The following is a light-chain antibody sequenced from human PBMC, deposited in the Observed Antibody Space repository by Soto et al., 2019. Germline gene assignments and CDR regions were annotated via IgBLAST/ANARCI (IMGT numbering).Light chain of an antibody. CDR3: QERAYSWT. CDR2: DAS. Sequence: EVVLTQSPATLSLSPGERATLSCRASQSVSSYFAWYQQKPGQAPRLLIYDASNRATGIPARFSGSASGTDFTLTINSLEPEDCAVYYCQERAYSWTCGQGTKVEI. CDR1: QSVSSY. V-gene: IGKV3-11*01. J-gene: IGKJ1*01.